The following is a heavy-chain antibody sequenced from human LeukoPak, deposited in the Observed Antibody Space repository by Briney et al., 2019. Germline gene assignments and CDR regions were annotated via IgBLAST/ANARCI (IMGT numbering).Heavy chain of an antibody. J-gene: IGHJ4*02. CDR3: VRDRRCSGPDCTPGDDFDY. V-gene: IGHV3-74*01. Sequence: QPGGSLRLSCAASGFTFSDSWMHWVRQAPEKGLVWVSRINRDGRTTTYADSVKGRFTISRDNAKNTVSLQMNSLRADDTAVYYCVRDRRCSGPDCTPGDDFDYWGQGTLVTVSS. D-gene: IGHD5-12*01. CDR1: GFTFSDSW. CDR2: INRDGRTT.